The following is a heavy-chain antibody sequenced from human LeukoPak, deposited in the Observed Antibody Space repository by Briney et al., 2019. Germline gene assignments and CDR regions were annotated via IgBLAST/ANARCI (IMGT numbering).Heavy chain of an antibody. CDR3: ASAEPRGIIWYPS. V-gene: IGHV4-4*02. Sequence: GTLSLTCAVSGASISSHNWWWSWVRQPPGKGLEWIGEIYHSGSTNYNPSLKSRVTMSVDKSKNQFSLNLSSVTAADTAVYYCASAEPRGIIWYPSWGQGTLVTVSS. CDR1: GASISSHNW. CDR2: IYHSGST. D-gene: IGHD6-13*01. J-gene: IGHJ5*02.